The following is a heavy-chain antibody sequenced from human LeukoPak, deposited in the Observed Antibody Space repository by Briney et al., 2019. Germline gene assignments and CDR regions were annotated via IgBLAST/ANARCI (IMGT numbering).Heavy chain of an antibody. D-gene: IGHD3-9*01. J-gene: IGHJ4*02. CDR2: ISSSSSYI. Sequence: PGGSLRLSCAASGFTFSSYSMNGVRQAPGKGLEWVSSISSSSSYIYYADSVKGRFTISRDNAKNSLYLQMNSLRAEDTAVYYCARNTYYDILTGYYYDYWGQGTLVTVSS. V-gene: IGHV3-21*01. CDR1: GFTFSSYS. CDR3: ARNTYYDILTGYYYDY.